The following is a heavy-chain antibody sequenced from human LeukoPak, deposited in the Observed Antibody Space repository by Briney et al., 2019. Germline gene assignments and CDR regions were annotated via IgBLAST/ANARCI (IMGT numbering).Heavy chain of an antibody. D-gene: IGHD3-16*01. V-gene: IGHV3-30*02. CDR1: GFTFSNYG. CDR3: VKDFDYVWGSFDY. J-gene: IGHJ4*02. Sequence: GGSLRLSCAASGFTFSNYGMNWVRQAPGKGLEWVAFIRDDGGATYYSDSVKGRFTISRDNSKNTLFLLMNSLRAEDTAVYYCVKDFDYVWGSFDYWGQGTLVTVSS. CDR2: IRDDGGAT.